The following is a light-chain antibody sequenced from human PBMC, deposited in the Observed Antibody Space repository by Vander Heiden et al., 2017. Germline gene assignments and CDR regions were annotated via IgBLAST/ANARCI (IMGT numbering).Light chain of an antibody. J-gene: IGLJ2*01. Sequence: QSALTQPPSLSWSPGPPITISCTGTSSDVGGYNYVSWYQQHPGKAPQLMIHEVSNRPSGVSNRFSGSKSGNTASLTISGLQAEDEADYYCSAYTSSSTLDVVFGGGTKLTVL. CDR3: SAYTSSSTLDVV. CDR2: EVS. V-gene: IGLV2-14*01. CDR1: SSDVGGYNY.